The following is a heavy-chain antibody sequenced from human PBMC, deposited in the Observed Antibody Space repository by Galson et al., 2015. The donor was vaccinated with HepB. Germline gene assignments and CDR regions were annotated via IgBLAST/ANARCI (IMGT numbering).Heavy chain of an antibody. Sequence: QSGAEVKKPGESLKISCKGSGYSVISYWIAWVRQMPGEGLEWMGVIYPGDSDTRYSPSFQGQVTISADKSITTAYLQWSSLKASDTAIYYCARRRPNGDYPLDYWGQGTLVTVSS. CDR1: GYSVISYW. J-gene: IGHJ4*02. CDR2: IYPGDSDT. V-gene: IGHV5-51*01. CDR3: ARRRPNGDYPLDY. D-gene: IGHD4-17*01.